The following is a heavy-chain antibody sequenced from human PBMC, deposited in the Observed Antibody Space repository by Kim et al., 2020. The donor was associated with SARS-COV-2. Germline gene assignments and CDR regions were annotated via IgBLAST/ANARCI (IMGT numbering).Heavy chain of an antibody. D-gene: IGHD3-3*01. Sequence: KGRFTISRDKSKNTLYLQMNSLRAEDTAVYYCAKAKNYDFWSGYNYGMDVWGQGTTVTVSS. J-gene: IGHJ6*02. V-gene: IGHV3-23*01. CDR3: AKAKNYDFWSGYNYGMDV.